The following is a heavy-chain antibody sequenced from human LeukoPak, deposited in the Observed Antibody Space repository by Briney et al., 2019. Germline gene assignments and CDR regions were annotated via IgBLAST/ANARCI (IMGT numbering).Heavy chain of an antibody. Sequence: GGSLRLSCAASGLTFIIYSMNWVRQAPGEWLEWVSSISSSGNYIYYADSVKGRFTISRDNAKNSLYLQMNSLRAEDTAVYYCARDCGSSCPFDYWGQGTLVTVSS. V-gene: IGHV3-21*01. CDR1: GLTFIIYS. J-gene: IGHJ4*02. CDR2: ISSSGNYI. D-gene: IGHD6-13*01. CDR3: ARDCGSSCPFDY.